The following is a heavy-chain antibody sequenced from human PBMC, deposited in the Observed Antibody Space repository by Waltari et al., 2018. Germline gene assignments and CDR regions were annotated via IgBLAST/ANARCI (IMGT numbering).Heavy chain of an antibody. V-gene: IGHV4-34*01. CDR3: ARGGIAARPRDYYYYMDV. CDR2: INHSGST. J-gene: IGHJ6*03. Sequence: QVQLQQWGAGLLKPSETLSLTCAVYGGSFSGYYWSWIRQPPGKGLEWIGEINHSGSTNYNPSLKSRVTISVDTSKNQFSLKLSSVTAADTAVYYCARGGIAARPRDYYYYMDVWGKGTTVTISS. CDR1: GGSFSGYY. D-gene: IGHD6-6*01.